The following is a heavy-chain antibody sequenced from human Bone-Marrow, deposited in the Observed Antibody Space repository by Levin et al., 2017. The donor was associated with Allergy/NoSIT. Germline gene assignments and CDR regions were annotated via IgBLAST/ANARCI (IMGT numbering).Heavy chain of an antibody. CDR3: ARGGGRRGVAFDI. CDR2: VFYTGSA. V-gene: IGHV4-59*01. Sequence: SETLSLTCTVSGGAISNYYWSWIRQSPGTGLQWIGYVFYTGSANYNPSLKSRVTISVDSSKNQFSLKLSSLPAADTAVYYCARGGGRRGVAFDIWGQGTMVTVSS. CDR1: GGAISNYY. J-gene: IGHJ3*02. D-gene: IGHD2-15*01.